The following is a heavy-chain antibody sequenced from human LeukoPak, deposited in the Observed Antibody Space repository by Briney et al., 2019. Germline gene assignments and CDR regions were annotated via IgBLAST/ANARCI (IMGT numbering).Heavy chain of an antibody. V-gene: IGHV4-59*01. CDR1: GGSISSYY. CDR3: ARLVYSSSWYYFDY. CDR2: IYYSGST. D-gene: IGHD6-13*01. J-gene: IGHJ4*02. Sequence: SETLSLACTVSGGSISSYYWSWIRQPPGKGLEWIGYIYYSGSTNYNPSLKSRVTISVDTSKNQFSLKLSSVTAADTAVYYCARLVYSSSWYYFDYWGQGTLVTVSS.